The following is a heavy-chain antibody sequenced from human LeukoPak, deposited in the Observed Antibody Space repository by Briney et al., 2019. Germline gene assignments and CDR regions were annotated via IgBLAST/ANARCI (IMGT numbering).Heavy chain of an antibody. Sequence: SVKASCKASGGTFSSYTISWVRQAPGQGLEWMGRIIPILGIANYAQKSQGRITITADKSTSTAYMELSSLRSEDTAVYYCASWRSYYDSSGFNWFDPWGQGTLVTVSS. CDR3: ASWRSYYDSSGFNWFDP. J-gene: IGHJ5*02. CDR2: IIPILGIA. CDR1: GGTFSSYT. D-gene: IGHD3-22*01. V-gene: IGHV1-69*02.